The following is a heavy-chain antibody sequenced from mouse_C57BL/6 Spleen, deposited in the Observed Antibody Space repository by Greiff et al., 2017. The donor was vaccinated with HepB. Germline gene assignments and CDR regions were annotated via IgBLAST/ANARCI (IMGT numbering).Heavy chain of an antibody. CDR2: IYPGDGDT. D-gene: IGHD4-1*01. Sequence: VQLQQSGPELVKPGASVKISCKASGYAFSSSWMNWVKQRPGKGLEWIGRIYPGDGDTNYNGKFKGKATLTADKSSSTAYMQLSSLTSEDSAVYFCARDSGTDYFDYWGQGTTLTVSS. CDR3: ARDSGTDYFDY. J-gene: IGHJ2*01. CDR1: GYAFSSSW. V-gene: IGHV1-82*01.